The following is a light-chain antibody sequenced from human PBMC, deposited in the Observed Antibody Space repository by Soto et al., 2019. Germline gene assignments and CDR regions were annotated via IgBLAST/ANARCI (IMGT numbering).Light chain of an antibody. CDR1: QSVSSN. Sequence: EIVMTQSPATLSVSPGERATLSCRASQSVSSNLAWYQQKPGQAPRLLIYGASTRATGIPARFSGSGSGTEFTLPISSLKSEDFAVYYCQQYNKWPYTFGQGTKLEIK. V-gene: IGKV3-15*01. CDR2: GAS. CDR3: QQYNKWPYT. J-gene: IGKJ2*01.